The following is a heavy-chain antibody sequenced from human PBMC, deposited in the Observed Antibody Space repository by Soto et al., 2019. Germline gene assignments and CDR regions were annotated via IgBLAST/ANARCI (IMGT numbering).Heavy chain of an antibody. V-gene: IGHV4-39*01. CDR2: IYYTGRT. Sequence: SETLSLTCTVSGGSINNSDYHWAWIRQPPGKGLEWIGNIYYTGRTFYTPSLKSRVIISLDTSRNQFSLKMNSVTAADTAVYFCARHNERIGLMFDPWGRGTLVTVSS. D-gene: IGHD1-1*01. CDR1: GGSINNSDYH. CDR3: ARHNERIGLMFDP. J-gene: IGHJ5*02.